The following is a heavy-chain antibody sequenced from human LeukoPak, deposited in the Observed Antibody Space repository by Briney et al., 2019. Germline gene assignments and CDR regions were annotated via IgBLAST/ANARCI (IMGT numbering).Heavy chain of an antibody. CDR1: GFTFSSYG. CDR2: ISYDGSNK. Sequence: GGSLRLSCAASGFTFSSYGTHWVRQAPGKGLEWVAVISYDGSNKYYADSVKGRFTISRDNSKNTLYLQMNSLRAEDTAVYYCAKDLRYGGHFDYWGQGTLVTVSS. J-gene: IGHJ4*02. V-gene: IGHV3-30*18. CDR3: AKDLRYGGHFDY. D-gene: IGHD1-26*01.